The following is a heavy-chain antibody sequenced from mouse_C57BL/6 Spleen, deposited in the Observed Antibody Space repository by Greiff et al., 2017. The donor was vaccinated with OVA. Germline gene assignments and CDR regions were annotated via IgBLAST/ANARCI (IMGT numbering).Heavy chain of an antibody. CDR2: ISYDGSN. Sequence: EVQLVASGPGLVKPSQSLSLTCSVTGYSITSGYYWNWIRQFPGNKLEWMGYISYDGSNNYNPSLKNRISITRDTSTNQFFLKLNSVTTEDTATYYCAKGDYGSGFDVWGTGTTVTVSS. V-gene: IGHV3-6*01. D-gene: IGHD1-1*01. CDR3: AKGDYGSGFDV. J-gene: IGHJ1*03. CDR1: GYSITSGYY.